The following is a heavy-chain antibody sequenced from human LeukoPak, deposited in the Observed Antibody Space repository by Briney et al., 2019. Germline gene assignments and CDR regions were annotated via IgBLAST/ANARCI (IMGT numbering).Heavy chain of an antibody. CDR3: ARVVRGVRNDAFDI. CDR1: GFTVSSNY. Sequence: GGSLRLSCAASGFTVSSNYMSWVRQAPGKGLEWGSVIYSGGSTYYADSVKGRFTISRDNSKNTLYLQMNSLRAEDTAVYYCARVVRGVRNDAFDIWGQGTMVTVSS. D-gene: IGHD3-10*01. J-gene: IGHJ3*02. V-gene: IGHV3-53*01. CDR2: IYSGGST.